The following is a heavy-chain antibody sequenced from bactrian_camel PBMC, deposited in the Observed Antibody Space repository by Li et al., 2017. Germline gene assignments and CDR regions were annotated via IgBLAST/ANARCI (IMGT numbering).Heavy chain of an antibody. D-gene: IGHD6*01. CDR3: ASTGSRAY. V-gene: IGHV3S40*01. J-gene: IGHJ4*01. CDR1: RFTFSSYA. CDR2: ISSGGGST. Sequence: VQLVESGGGLVQPGGSLRLSCTASRFTFSSYAMNWVRQAPGKGLEWMSSISSGGGSTYYADTVKGRFAISRDNANNTAYLQMHSLKSEDTARYYCASTGSRAYWGQGTQVTV.